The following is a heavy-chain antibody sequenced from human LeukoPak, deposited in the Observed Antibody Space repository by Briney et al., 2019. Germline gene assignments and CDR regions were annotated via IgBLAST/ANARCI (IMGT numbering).Heavy chain of an antibody. CDR3: ARDARHYYGLDV. J-gene: IGHJ6*02. CDR1: GGSISTYY. V-gene: IGHV4-4*07. Sequence: SETLSLTCTVSGGSISTYYWSWIRQPAGKGLEWIRRIYTSGGSNYNPSLRSRITMSVDTSKNQVSLKLNSVTAADTAVYYCARDARHYYGLDVWGQGTTVTVSS. CDR2: IYTSGGS.